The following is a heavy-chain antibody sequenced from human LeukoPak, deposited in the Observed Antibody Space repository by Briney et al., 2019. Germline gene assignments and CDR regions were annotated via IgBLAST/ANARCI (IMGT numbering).Heavy chain of an antibody. Sequence: PSETLSLTCIVSGGSISSYYWSWIRQPAGKGLEWIGRIYTSGSTNYNPSLKSRVTMSVDTSKNQFSLKLSSVTAADTAVYYCARAHRRYFDEDWFDPWGQGTLVTVPS. V-gene: IGHV4-4*07. J-gene: IGHJ5*02. D-gene: IGHD3-9*01. CDR2: IYTSGST. CDR3: ARAHRRYFDEDWFDP. CDR1: GGSISSYY.